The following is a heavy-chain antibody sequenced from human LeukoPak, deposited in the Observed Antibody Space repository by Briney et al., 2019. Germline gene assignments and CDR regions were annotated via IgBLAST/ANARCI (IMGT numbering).Heavy chain of an antibody. D-gene: IGHD5-24*01. Sequence: ASVKVSCKASGYTFTSYGVSWVRQAPGQGPEWMGWISVYNGNTNYAQRLQGRITMTTDTSTSTAYMELRSLRSDDTAVYYCARVLRRDGYNRFFDYWGQGTLVTVSS. V-gene: IGHV1-18*01. CDR1: GYTFTSYG. CDR3: ARVLRRDGYNRFFDY. J-gene: IGHJ4*02. CDR2: ISVYNGNT.